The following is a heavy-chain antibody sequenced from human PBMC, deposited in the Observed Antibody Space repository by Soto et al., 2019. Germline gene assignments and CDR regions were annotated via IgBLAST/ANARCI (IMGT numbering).Heavy chain of an antibody. V-gene: IGHV1-24*01. CDR2: FDPEDGET. CDR3: ATDLADNVGYWYFDL. J-gene: IGHJ2*01. Sequence: ASVKVSCKVSGYTLTELSMHWVRQAPGKGLEWMGGFDPEDGETIYAQKFQGRVTMTEDTSTDTAYMELSSPRSEDTAVYYCATDLADNVGYWYFDLWGRGTLVTVSS. D-gene: IGHD2-21*01. CDR1: GYTLTELS.